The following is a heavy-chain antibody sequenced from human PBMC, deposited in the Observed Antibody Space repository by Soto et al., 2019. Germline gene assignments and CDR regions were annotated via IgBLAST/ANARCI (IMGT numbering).Heavy chain of an antibody. J-gene: IGHJ4*02. Sequence: ASVKVSCKASGGTFSSYTISWVRQAPGQGLEWMGRIIPILGIANYAQKFQGRVTITADKSTSTAYMELSSLRSEDTAVYYCARAALPTEDYDILTGYGADYWGQGTLVTVSS. D-gene: IGHD3-9*01. V-gene: IGHV1-69*02. CDR1: GGTFSSYT. CDR2: IIPILGIA. CDR3: ARAALPTEDYDILTGYGADY.